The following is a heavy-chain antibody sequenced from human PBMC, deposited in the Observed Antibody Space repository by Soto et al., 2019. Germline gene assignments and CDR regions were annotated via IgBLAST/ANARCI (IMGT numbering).Heavy chain of an antibody. Sequence: PGGSLRLSCAASGFTFSSYAMSWVRQAPGKGLEWVSAISGSGGSTYYADSVKGRFTISRDNSKNTLYLQMNSLRAEDTAVYYCAKVRYYYDSRGYLWHYPWDQRNPVTVS. V-gene: IGHV3-23*01. CDR2: ISGSGGST. CDR1: GFTFSSYA. CDR3: AKVRYYYDSRGYLWHYP. D-gene: IGHD3-22*01. J-gene: IGHJ5*02.